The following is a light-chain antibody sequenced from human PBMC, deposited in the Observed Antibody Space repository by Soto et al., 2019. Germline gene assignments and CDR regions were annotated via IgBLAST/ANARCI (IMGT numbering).Light chain of an antibody. CDR2: MAS. CDR1: QSISSW. CDR3: QQYNTYPWT. Sequence: DIQMTQSPSTLSASVGDRVTIACRASQSISSWLAWYQQKPGKAPKLLICMASSLETGVPSRFSCSGSGTEFTLTISSLQPDDFASYYCQQYNTYPWTFGQGTKVEIK. J-gene: IGKJ1*01. V-gene: IGKV1-5*03.